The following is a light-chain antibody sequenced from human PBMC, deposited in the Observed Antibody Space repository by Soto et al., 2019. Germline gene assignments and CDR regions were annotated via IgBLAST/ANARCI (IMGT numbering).Light chain of an antibody. J-gene: IGLJ1*01. CDR1: SSDIGRYNL. CDR3: SSYTSVTTFVV. V-gene: IGLV2-14*01. CDR2: EVT. Sequence: QSALTQPASVSGSPGQSITISCTGTSSDIGRYNLVSWYQQHPGKAPKLLVYEVTNRPSGVSNRFSGSKSGNTASLTIFGLQTEDEADYYCSSYTSVTTFVVFGNGTQVTV.